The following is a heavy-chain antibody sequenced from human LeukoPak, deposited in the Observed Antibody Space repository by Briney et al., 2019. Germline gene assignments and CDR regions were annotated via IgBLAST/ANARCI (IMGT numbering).Heavy chain of an antibody. CDR1: GVSISSGGYS. V-gene: IGHV4-30-2*01. CDR3: ARGPHYCSGGSCYRYYYYYYGMDV. Sequence: SETLSLTCAVSGVSISSGGYSWGWIRQPPGKGLEWIGYIYHSGSTYYNPSLKSRLTISVDRSKTQFSLKLSSVTAADTAVYYCARGPHYCSGGSCYRYYYYYYGMDVWGQGTTVTVSS. CDR2: IYHSGST. J-gene: IGHJ6*02. D-gene: IGHD2-15*01.